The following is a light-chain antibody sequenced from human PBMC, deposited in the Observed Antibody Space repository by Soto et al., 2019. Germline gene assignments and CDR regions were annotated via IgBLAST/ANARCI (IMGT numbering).Light chain of an antibody. CDR2: GAS. V-gene: IGKV3-15*01. J-gene: IGKJ4*01. CDR1: QSVSNY. Sequence: EIVMTQSPATLSVSPGERATLSCRASQSVSNYLAWYQQKPGKAPRLLIYGASTRATGIPARFSGGGSETEFTLTISSLQSEDFAVYYCQQYHNWPPLTFGGGTNVEIK. CDR3: QQYHNWPPLT.